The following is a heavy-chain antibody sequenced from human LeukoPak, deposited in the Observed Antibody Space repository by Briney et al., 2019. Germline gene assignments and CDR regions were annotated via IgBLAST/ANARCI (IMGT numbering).Heavy chain of an antibody. CDR2: INPNSGGT. CDR1: GYTFTGYY. D-gene: IGHD4-23*01. Sequence: ASVKVSCKASGYTFTGYYMHWVRQAPGQGLEWMGWINPNSGGTNYAQKFQGWVTMTRDTSISTAYMELSSLRSEDTAVYYCARETRWTNWFDPWGQGTLVTASS. V-gene: IGHV1-2*04. J-gene: IGHJ5*02. CDR3: ARETRWTNWFDP.